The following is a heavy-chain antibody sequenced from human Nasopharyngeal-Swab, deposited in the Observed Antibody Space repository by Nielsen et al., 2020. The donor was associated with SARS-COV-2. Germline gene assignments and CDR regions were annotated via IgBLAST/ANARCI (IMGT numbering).Heavy chain of an antibody. J-gene: IGHJ4*02. CDR1: GFTFSSYA. CDR2: ISGSGGST. V-gene: IGHV3-23*01. CDR3: ARGGSGYLSPSDY. Sequence: GGSLRLSCAASGFTFSSYAMSWVRQAPGKGLEWVSAISGSGGSTYYADSVKGRFTISRDNSKNTLYLQMNSLRAEDTAVYYCARGGSGYLSPSDYWGQGTLVTVSS. D-gene: IGHD3-22*01.